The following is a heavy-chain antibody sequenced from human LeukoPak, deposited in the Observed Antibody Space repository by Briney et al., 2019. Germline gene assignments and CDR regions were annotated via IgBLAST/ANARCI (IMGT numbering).Heavy chain of an antibody. CDR2: IKQDGSEK. CDR1: GFTFSSYG. D-gene: IGHD6-13*01. J-gene: IGHJ4*02. Sequence: GGSLRLSCAASGFTFSSYGMHWVRQAPGKGLEWVANIKQDGSEKYYVDSVKGRFTISRDNAKNSLYLQMNSLRAEDTAVYYCARDLKIAAAGLDYWGQGTLVTVSS. CDR3: ARDLKIAAAGLDY. V-gene: IGHV3-7*01.